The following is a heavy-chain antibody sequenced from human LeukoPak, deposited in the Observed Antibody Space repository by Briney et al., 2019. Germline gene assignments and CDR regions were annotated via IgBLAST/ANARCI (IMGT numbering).Heavy chain of an antibody. CDR3: ARVEVSGHLDY. Sequence: GGSLRLSCAASGFTFSSYAMHWVRQAPGKGLEWVAVISYDGSNKYYADSVKGRFTISRDNSKNTLYLQMNSLRAEDTAVYYCARVEVSGHLDYWGQGTLVTVSS. CDR1: GFTFSSYA. CDR2: ISYDGSNK. J-gene: IGHJ4*02. V-gene: IGHV3-30-3*01. D-gene: IGHD5/OR15-5a*01.